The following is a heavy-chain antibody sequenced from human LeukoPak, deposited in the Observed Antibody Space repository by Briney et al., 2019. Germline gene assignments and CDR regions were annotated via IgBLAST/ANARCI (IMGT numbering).Heavy chain of an antibody. CDR1: GYSFNKYA. CDR3: ARTVTTRLFYFDY. Sequence: ASVKVSCKASGYSFNKYAMNWVRQVPGKGLEWMGWINTETEKTTYAQAFTGRFVFSLDTSVSTAYLQIDSLQADDTAVYYCARTVTTRLFYFDYWGQGSLVTVSS. D-gene: IGHD4-11*01. V-gene: IGHV7-4-1*01. CDR2: INTETEKT. J-gene: IGHJ4*02.